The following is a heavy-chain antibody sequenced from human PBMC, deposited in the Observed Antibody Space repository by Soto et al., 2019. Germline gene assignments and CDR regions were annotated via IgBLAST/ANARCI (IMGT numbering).Heavy chain of an antibody. V-gene: IGHV3-48*03. D-gene: IGHD2-21*02. CDR2: ISSSGSTI. CDR1: RFTFSSYE. J-gene: IGHJ5*02. CDR3: ARVCGGDCYAAAP. Sequence: GWSLRLSCAASRFTFSSYEMNWVRQAPGKGLEWISYISSSGSTIYYADSVKGRFTISRDNAKNSLYLQMNSLRAEDTAVYYWARVCGGDCYAAAPWGQGTLVTVSS.